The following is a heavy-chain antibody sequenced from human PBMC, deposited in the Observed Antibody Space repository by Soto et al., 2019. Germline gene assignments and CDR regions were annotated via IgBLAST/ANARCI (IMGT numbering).Heavy chain of an antibody. D-gene: IGHD4-4*01. CDR3: AKFPHDYSNSRPHNYSFDY. Sequence: PGGSLRLSCAASGFTFSSYAMSWVRQAPGKGLEWVSAISGSGGSTYYADSVKGRFTISRDNSKNTLYLQMNSLRAEDTAVYYCAKFPHDYSNSRPHNYSFDYWGQGTLVTVSS. CDR1: GFTFSSYA. CDR2: ISGSGGST. J-gene: IGHJ4*02. V-gene: IGHV3-23*01.